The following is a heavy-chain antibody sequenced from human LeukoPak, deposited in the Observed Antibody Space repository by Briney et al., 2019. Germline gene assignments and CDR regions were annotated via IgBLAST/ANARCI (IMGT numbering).Heavy chain of an antibody. Sequence: PGGSLRLSCAASGFTFSSYSMNRVRQAPGKGLEWVSAISGSGGSTYYADSVKGRFTISRDNSKNTLYLQMNSLRAEDTAVYYCAKDASGYSSGWYFLSDWFDPWGQGTLVTVSS. D-gene: IGHD6-19*01. V-gene: IGHV3-23*01. CDR3: AKDASGYSSGWYFLSDWFDP. CDR1: GFTFSSYS. J-gene: IGHJ5*02. CDR2: ISGSGGST.